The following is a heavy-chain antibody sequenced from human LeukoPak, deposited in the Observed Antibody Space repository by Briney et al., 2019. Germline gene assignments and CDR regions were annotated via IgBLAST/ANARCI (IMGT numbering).Heavy chain of an antibody. Sequence: PSETLSLTCTVSRGSISSSSYYWGWIRQPPGKGLEWIGSIYYSGSTYYNPSLKSRVTISVDTSKNQFSLKLSSVTAADTAVYYCARHAVAASLAGYYWHWFDPCGQGTLVTVSS. CDR1: RGSISSSSYY. CDR3: ARHAVAASLAGYYWHWFDP. J-gene: IGHJ5*02. D-gene: IGHD3-9*01. CDR2: IYYSGST. V-gene: IGHV4-39*01.